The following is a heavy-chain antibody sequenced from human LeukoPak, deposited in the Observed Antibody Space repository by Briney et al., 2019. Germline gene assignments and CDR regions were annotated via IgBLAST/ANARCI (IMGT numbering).Heavy chain of an antibody. CDR2: INPNSGDT. J-gene: IGHJ4*02. CDR1: GYTFTGYY. Sequence: VASVKVSCKTSGYTFTGYYMHWVRQAPGQGLEWMGWINPNSGDTNYAQKFQGRVTMTRDTSISTAYMELTWLRSDDTAVYLCARPRNPGIAVAAPYWGQGTLVTVSS. D-gene: IGHD6-19*01. V-gene: IGHV1-2*02. CDR3: ARPRNPGIAVAAPY.